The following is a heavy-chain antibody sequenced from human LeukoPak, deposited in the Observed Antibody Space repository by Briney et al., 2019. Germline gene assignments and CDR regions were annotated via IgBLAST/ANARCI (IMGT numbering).Heavy chain of an antibody. D-gene: IGHD5-18*01. J-gene: IGHJ2*01. V-gene: IGHV3-30*18. CDR2: ISYDGSNK. CDR1: GFTFTSYD. Sequence: GGSLKLSCAAPGFTFTSYDMHWVRQAPGKGLEWVAVISYDGSNKYYADSVKGRFTISRDNSKNTLYLEMNSLRTEDTAVYYCAKGGLQTRNWYFALWGRGTLVTVSS. CDR3: AKGGLQTRNWYFAL.